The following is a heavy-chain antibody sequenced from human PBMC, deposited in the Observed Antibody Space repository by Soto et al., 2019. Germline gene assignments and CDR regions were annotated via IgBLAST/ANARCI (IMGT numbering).Heavy chain of an antibody. CDR3: AREGYDILTGYYRPHNWFDP. CDR2: IIPIFGTA. J-gene: IGHJ5*02. V-gene: IGHV1-69*01. CDR1: GGTFSSYA. D-gene: IGHD3-9*01. Sequence: QVQLVQSGAEVKKPGSSVKVSCKASGGTFSSYAISWVRQAPGQGLEWMGGIIPIFGTANYAQKFQGRATITADESTSTAYMELSSLRSEDTAVYYCAREGYDILTGYYRPHNWFDPWGQGTLVTVSS.